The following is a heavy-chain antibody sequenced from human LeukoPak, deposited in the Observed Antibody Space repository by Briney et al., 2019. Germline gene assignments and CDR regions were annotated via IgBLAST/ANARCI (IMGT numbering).Heavy chain of an antibody. CDR2: IYYSGST. Sequence: PSETLSLTCTVSGGSISSYYWSWIRQPPGKRLEWIGYIYYSGSTNYNPSLKSRVTISVDTSKNQFSLKLSSVTAADTAVYYCARRRGYDLDYWGQGTLVTVSS. D-gene: IGHD5-12*01. V-gene: IGHV4-59*08. J-gene: IGHJ4*02. CDR3: ARRRGYDLDY. CDR1: GGSISSYY.